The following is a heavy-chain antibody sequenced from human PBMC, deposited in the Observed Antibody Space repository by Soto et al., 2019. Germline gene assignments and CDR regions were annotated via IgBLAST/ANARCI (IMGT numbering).Heavy chain of an antibody. CDR2: INHSGST. D-gene: IGHD6-6*01. J-gene: IGHJ4*02. V-gene: IGHV4-34*01. CDR3: ARAKNSSSHRDY. CDR1: GGSFSGYY. Sequence: QVQLQQWGAGLLKPSETLSLTCAVYGGSFSGYYWSWIRQPPGKGLEWIGEINHSGSTNYNPSLKSRVTISVDTSKNQFSLKLSSVTAADTAVYYCARAKNSSSHRDYWGQGTLVTVSA.